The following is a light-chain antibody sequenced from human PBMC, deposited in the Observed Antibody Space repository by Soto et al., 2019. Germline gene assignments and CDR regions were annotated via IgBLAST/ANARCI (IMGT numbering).Light chain of an antibody. Sequence: IQLTQSPSCLSASVGDRVTITCRASQDITNYLAWYLQKPGKAPKLLIYGASTLQSGVPSRFSGSGSGTEFTLTVSSLQPEDFATYYCQQLNAYPHSFGGGTKVDIK. V-gene: IGKV1-9*01. CDR3: QQLNAYPHS. J-gene: IGKJ4*01. CDR1: QDITNY. CDR2: GAS.